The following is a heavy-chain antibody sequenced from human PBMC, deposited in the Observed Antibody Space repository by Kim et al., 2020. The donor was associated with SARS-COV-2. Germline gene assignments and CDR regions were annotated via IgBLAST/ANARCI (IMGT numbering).Heavy chain of an antibody. J-gene: IGHJ6*02. CDR3: ARTSWFGENWGYYGMDV. V-gene: IGHV1-2*04. CDR2: INPNSGGT. Sequence: ASVKVSCKASGYTFTGYYMHWVRQAPGQGLEWMGWINPNSGGTNYAQKFQGWVTMTRDTSISTAYMELSRLRSDDTAVYYCARTSWFGENWGYYGMDVWGQGTTVTVSS. CDR1: GYTFTGYY. D-gene: IGHD3-10*01.